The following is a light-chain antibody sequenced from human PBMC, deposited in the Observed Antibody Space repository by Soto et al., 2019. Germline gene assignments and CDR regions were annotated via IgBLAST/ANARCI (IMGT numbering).Light chain of an antibody. CDR2: KAS. CDR1: QSISSW. V-gene: IGKV1-5*03. J-gene: IGKJ4*01. CDR3: QQYNSYPLT. Sequence: DIQMTQSPSTLSASVGDRVTITCRASQSISSWLAWYQHKPGKAPKLLIYKASSLESGVPSRVSGSGSGTEFTLKISSLQPDEFAPYSCQQYNSYPLTSGGGAKVETK.